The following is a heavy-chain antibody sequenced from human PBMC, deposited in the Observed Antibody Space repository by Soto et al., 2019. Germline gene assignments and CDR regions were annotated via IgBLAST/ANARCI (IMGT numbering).Heavy chain of an antibody. J-gene: IGHJ4*02. D-gene: IGHD6-19*01. V-gene: IGHV1-46*01. Sequence: QVQLVQSEAELKQPGASVKISCKASGYIFTTSARHWVRQAPGQGLEWMGIVNPSGGTTTYAQKFQGRVTMTRDTYTTTVYMELSSLRFDDTVVYYCAREDQWLPDYWGQGTLVSVSS. CDR3: AREDQWLPDY. CDR1: GYIFTTSA. CDR2: VNPSGGTT.